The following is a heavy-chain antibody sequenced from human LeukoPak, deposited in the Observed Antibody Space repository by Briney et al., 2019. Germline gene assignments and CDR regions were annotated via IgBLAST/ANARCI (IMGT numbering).Heavy chain of an antibody. CDR3: ARAYGSGSSYHPDY. Sequence: ASVKVSCKASGYTFTAYYRHWVRQAPGQGLEWMGWINPNSGGTNSSQKFQDRVTLTRDTSISTAYMELGSLRSDDTAIYYCARAYGSGSSYHPDYWGQGTLVTVSS. D-gene: IGHD3-10*01. CDR1: GYTFTAYY. CDR2: INPNSGGT. V-gene: IGHV1-2*02. J-gene: IGHJ4*02.